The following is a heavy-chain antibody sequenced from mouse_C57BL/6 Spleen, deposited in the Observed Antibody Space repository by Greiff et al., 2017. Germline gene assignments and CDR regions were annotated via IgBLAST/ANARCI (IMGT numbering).Heavy chain of an antibody. J-gene: IGHJ1*03. CDR1: GFTFSDYY. D-gene: IGHD1-1*01. CDR3: ARVIYYYGSSYGATWYFDV. Sequence: EVHLVESEGGLVQPGSSMKLSCTASGFTFSDYYMAWVRQVPEKGLEWVANINYDGSSTYYLDSLKSRFIISRDNAKNILYLQMSSLKSEDTATYYCARVIYYYGSSYGATWYFDVWGTGTTVTVSS. V-gene: IGHV5-16*01. CDR2: INYDGSST.